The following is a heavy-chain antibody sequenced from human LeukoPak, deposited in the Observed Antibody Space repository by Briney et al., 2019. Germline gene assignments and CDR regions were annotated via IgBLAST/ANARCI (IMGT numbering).Heavy chain of an antibody. CDR1: GGSFSGYY. CDR3: ARGAADRNNYYYYIDV. V-gene: IGHV4-34*01. D-gene: IGHD1/OR15-1a*01. J-gene: IGHJ6*03. Sequence: SETLSLTCAVYGGSFSGYYWSWIRQPPGKGLEWIGEINHSGSTNYNPSLKSRVTISVDTSKNQFSLKLTSVTAADTAVYYCARGAADRNNYYYYIDVWGKGTTVTVSS. CDR2: INHSGST.